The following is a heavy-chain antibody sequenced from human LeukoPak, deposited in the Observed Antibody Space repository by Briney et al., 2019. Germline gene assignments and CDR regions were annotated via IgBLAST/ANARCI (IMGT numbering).Heavy chain of an antibody. D-gene: IGHD1-26*01. V-gene: IGHV4-39*02. J-gene: IGHJ4*02. CDR1: GGSISTGSYY. Sequence: SETLSLTCTVSGGSISTGSYYWVWMRQPPGKGLEWFVSIYYSGSTYYNPSLKSRVAISVDTSKNQFSLKLSSVTAADTAVYHCARERTGATYFDYWGREPWSPSPQ. CDR2: IYYSGST. CDR3: ARERTGATYFDY.